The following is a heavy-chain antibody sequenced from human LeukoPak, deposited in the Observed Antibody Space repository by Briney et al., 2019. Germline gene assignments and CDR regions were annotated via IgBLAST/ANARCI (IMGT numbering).Heavy chain of an antibody. V-gene: IGHV4-61*02. Sequence: PSETLSLTCTVSGDSISSNNYYCNWIPQPAGKVLEWIGRIYSSGSTNYNPSLKSRVSISLDASKNQFSLKLSSVPAADTAVYFCARGGWFDPWGQGTLVTVSS. J-gene: IGHJ5*02. CDR2: IYSSGST. CDR3: ARGGWFDP. CDR1: GDSISSNNYY.